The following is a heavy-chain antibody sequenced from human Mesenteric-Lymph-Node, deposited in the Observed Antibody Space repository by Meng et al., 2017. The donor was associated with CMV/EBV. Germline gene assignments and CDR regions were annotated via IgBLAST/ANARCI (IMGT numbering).Heavy chain of an antibody. CDR3: ATGSGGYFGYFDL. CDR1: GYTLSDLS. D-gene: IGHD1-26*01. V-gene: IGHV1-24*01. J-gene: IGHJ2*01. Sequence: CKGSGYTLSDLSVHWVRQAPGKGLEWMGGFDPEDGDSLYAQKFQGRVTLTEDTSTETAYMELSSLTSEDTAMYYCATGSGGYFGYFDLWGRGTLVTVSS. CDR2: FDPEDGDS.